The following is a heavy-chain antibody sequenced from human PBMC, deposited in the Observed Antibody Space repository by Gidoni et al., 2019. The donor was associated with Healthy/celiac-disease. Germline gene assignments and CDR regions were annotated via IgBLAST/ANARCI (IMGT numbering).Heavy chain of an antibody. CDR3: ARVVNWNSHLDY. CDR1: GVTFSSYA. D-gene: IGHD1-7*01. V-gene: IGHV1-69*12. J-gene: IGHJ4*02. CDR2: IIPICGTA. Sequence: QVQLVQSGAEVKKPGSSVKFSCKASGVTFSSYAISWVRQAPGQGIEWRGGIIPICGTANYAKKFQGRVTITADESTSTAYMELSSLRSEDTAVYYCARVVNWNSHLDYWGQGTLVTVSS.